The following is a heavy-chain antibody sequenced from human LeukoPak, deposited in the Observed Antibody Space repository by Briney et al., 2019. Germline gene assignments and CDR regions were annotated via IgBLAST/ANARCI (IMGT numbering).Heavy chain of an antibody. Sequence: SGGSLRLSCAASGFTFSSYSMNWVRQAPGKGLEWVSYISSSSSTIYYADSVKGRFTISRDNFKNSLYLQMNNLRAEDTAVYYCAKTPVTRPGDWWYFDLWGRGTRVTVSS. CDR3: AKTPVTRPGDWWYFDL. D-gene: IGHD3/OR15-3a*01. J-gene: IGHJ2*01. CDR1: GFTFSSYS. CDR2: ISSSSSTI. V-gene: IGHV3-48*01.